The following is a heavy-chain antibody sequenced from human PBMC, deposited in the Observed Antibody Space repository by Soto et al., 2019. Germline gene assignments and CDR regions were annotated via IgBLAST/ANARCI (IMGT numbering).Heavy chain of an antibody. D-gene: IGHD6-25*01. Sequence: PVGSLRLSCAASRFTFTNYAMSWVRQAPGKGLEWVSGISVTGDNTYYADSVKGRFTVSRDNSNNTLYLQMNSLRAADTAVYYRQKESASSFDYWGQGTLVTVSS. CDR2: ISVTGDNT. J-gene: IGHJ4*02. CDR1: RFTFTNYA. V-gene: IGHV3-23*01. CDR3: QKESASSFDY.